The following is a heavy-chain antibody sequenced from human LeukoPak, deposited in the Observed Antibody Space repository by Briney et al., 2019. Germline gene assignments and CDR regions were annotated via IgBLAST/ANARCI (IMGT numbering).Heavy chain of an antibody. CDR2: IYYSGST. V-gene: IGHV4-34*01. CDR3: ARYSSGYYYVPLFDY. Sequence: SETLSLTCAVYGGSFSGYYWSWIRQPPGKGLEWIGSIYYSGSTYYNPSLKSRVTISVDTSKNQFSLKLSSVTAADTAVYYCARYSSGYYYVPLFDYWGQGTLVTVSS. D-gene: IGHD3-22*01. CDR1: GGSFSGYY. J-gene: IGHJ4*02.